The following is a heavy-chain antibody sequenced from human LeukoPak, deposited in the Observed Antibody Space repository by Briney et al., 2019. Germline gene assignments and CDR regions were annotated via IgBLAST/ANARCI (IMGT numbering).Heavy chain of an antibody. V-gene: IGHV3-30*03. CDR1: GFTFSSYG. CDR3: ARSAGQCNDGVCFTGYYMDV. D-gene: IGHD2-8*01. CDR2: ISYDGSNE. Sequence: GGSLRLSCAASGFTFSSYGMHWVRQAPGKGLEWVAVISYDGSNENYADSVKGRFTISRDNTKNTLYVQMNSLRADDTAMYFCARSAGQCNDGVCFTGYYMDVWGKGTTVTVSS. J-gene: IGHJ6*03.